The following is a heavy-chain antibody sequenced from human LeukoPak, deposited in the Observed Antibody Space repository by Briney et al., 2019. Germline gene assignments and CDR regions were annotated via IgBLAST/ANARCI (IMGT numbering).Heavy chain of an antibody. J-gene: IGHJ6*04. CDR2: IYASGST. V-gene: IGHV4-4*08. CDR3: ARAYCSSTSCYWMDV. D-gene: IGHD2-2*01. Sequence: SETLSLTCTVSGGSISSYYWSWIRQPPGKGLEWIGRIYASGSTNYNPSLKSRVTVSVDTSKNQFSLKLSSVTAADTAVYFCARAYCSSTSCYWMDVWGKGTTVTVSS. CDR1: GGSISSYY.